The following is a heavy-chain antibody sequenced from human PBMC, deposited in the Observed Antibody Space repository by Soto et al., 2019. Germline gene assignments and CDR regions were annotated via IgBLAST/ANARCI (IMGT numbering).Heavy chain of an antibody. Sequence: GXSLRLSCAASGFTLSSYSLNWFRQAPVNGLEWVSSISSSSSYIYYADSVKGRFTISRDNAKNSLYLQMNSLRAEDTAVYYCARDLCADYYDSSGYCFDYWGQGTLVTVSS. D-gene: IGHD3-22*01. CDR1: GFTLSSYS. CDR2: ISSSSSYI. J-gene: IGHJ4*02. V-gene: IGHV3-21*01. CDR3: ARDLCADYYDSSGYCFDY.